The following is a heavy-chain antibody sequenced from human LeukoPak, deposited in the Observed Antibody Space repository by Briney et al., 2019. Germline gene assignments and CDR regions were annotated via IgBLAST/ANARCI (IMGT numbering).Heavy chain of an antibody. D-gene: IGHD5-24*01. CDR3: ARDHLDGHFDY. V-gene: IGHV4-4*07. CDR1: GGSISSSY. J-gene: IGHJ4*02. CDR2: IYISGST. Sequence: SETLSLTCTVSGGSISSSYYSWIRQPAGKGLEWIGRIYISGSTNYTPSLKSRVTMSVDTSKNQFSLKLSSVTAADTAVYYCARDHLDGHFDYWGQGTLVTVSS.